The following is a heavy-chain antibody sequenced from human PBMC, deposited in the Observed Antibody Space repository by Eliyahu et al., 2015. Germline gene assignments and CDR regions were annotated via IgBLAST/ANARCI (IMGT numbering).Heavy chain of an antibody. J-gene: IGHJ4*02. CDR2: ISFDGSNK. CDR3: ARGAPPDY. Sequence: QVQLVESGGSVVQPGRSLRLSCAASGFTFSGYAMYWVRQAPGKGLEWVAVISFDGSNKYYADSVKGRFTISRDNSKNTLYLQMNSLRAEDTAVYYCARGAPPDYWGQGTLVTVSS. CDR1: GFTFSGYA. V-gene: IGHV3-30-3*01.